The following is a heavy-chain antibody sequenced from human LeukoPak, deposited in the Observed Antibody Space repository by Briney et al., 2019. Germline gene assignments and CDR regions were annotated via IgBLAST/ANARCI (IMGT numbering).Heavy chain of an antibody. Sequence: PGTSLRLSCAASGFTFSTYAMTWVRQAPGKGLEWVSLISGTGGSTYYADSVKGRFTISRDNSKNTLYLQMNSLRAEDTAVYYCAKDYEPLVGVHRWGDWFDPWGQGTLVTVSS. V-gene: IGHV3-23*01. CDR1: GFTFSTYA. CDR3: AKDYEPLVGVHRWGDWFDP. D-gene: IGHD1-26*01. J-gene: IGHJ5*02. CDR2: ISGTGGST.